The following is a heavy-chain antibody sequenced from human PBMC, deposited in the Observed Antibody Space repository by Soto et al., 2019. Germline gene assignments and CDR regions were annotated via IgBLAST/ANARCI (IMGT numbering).Heavy chain of an antibody. V-gene: IGHV3-NL1*01. CDR1: GFPFRNFA. Sequence: PGGSLRLSCAASGFPFRNFAMAWVRQAPGKGLEWVSIISNSGSSTYHGDSVKGRFTTSRDNSKGTLSLHMITLRPEDTAVYYCAKDIKCEDFTYGYFYYGMDVWGQGTTVTVSS. D-gene: IGHD3-10*01. CDR3: AKDIKCEDFTYGYFYYGMDV. J-gene: IGHJ6*02. CDR2: ISNSGSST.